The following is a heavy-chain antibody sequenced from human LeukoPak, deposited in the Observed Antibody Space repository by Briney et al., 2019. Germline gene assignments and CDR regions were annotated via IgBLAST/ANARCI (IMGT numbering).Heavy chain of an antibody. CDR1: GFTFSTYG. V-gene: IGHV3-30*18. CDR2: ISYDGSNK. CDR3: AKDRISATPQGNFAYYYYYGMDA. Sequence: PGRSLRLSCAASGFTFSTYGMHWVRQAPGKGLEWVAIISYDGSNKYYTDSVKGRFTVSRDNSKNALFLQMRSLRPEDSAVYYCAKDRISATPQGNFAYYYYYGMDAWGQGTTVTVSS. D-gene: IGHD5-12*01. J-gene: IGHJ6*02.